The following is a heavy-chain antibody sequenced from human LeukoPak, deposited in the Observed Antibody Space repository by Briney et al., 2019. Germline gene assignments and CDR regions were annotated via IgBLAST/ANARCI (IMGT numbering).Heavy chain of an antibody. CDR3: AKWDMVRGASYFDY. CDR1: GFTFSSYS. D-gene: IGHD3-10*01. Sequence: PGGSLRLSCAASGFTFSSYSMNWVRQAPGKGLEWVSYISSSSSTIYYADSVKGRFTISRDNAKNTLYLQMNSLRAEDTAVYYCAKWDMVRGASYFDYWGQGTLVTVSS. V-gene: IGHV3-48*04. J-gene: IGHJ4*02. CDR2: ISSSSSTI.